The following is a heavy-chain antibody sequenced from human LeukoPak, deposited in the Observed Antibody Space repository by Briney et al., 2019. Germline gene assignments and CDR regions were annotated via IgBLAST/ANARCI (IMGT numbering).Heavy chain of an antibody. V-gene: IGHV3-23*01. Sequence: PGGSLRLSCAASGFTFSSYSMNWVRQAPGKGLEWVSTISGSGGSTYYADSVRGRFTISRDNSKNTLYLQMNSLRAEDTAVYYRAKARAYSSLYYFDSWGQGNLVTVSS. CDR3: AKARAYSSLYYFDS. J-gene: IGHJ4*02. D-gene: IGHD3-22*01. CDR2: ISGSGGST. CDR1: GFTFSSYS.